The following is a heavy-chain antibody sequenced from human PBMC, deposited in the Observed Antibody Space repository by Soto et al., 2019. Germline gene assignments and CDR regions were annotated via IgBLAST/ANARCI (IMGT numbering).Heavy chain of an antibody. CDR3: ADGGEWSFNFVY. D-gene: IGHD3-3*01. CDR2: IYYSGST. V-gene: IGHV4-59*01. Sequence: SETLSLTCTVSGGSISSYYWSWIRQPPGKGLEWIGYIYYSGSTNYNPSLKSRVTISVDTSKNQFSLKLSSVTAADTAVYYCADGGEWSFNFVYWGQGTLVTVSS. J-gene: IGHJ4*02. CDR1: GGSISSYY.